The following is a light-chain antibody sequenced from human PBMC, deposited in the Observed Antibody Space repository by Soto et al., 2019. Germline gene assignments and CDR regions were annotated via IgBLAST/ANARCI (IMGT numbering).Light chain of an antibody. CDR3: QQYGTELT. J-gene: IGKJ4*01. Sequence: EIVLTQSPGTLSLSPGERATLSCRASQSVSSSYLAWYQQKPGQAPRLLIYGASSRATGIPDRFSGSGSGTDFTLTISRLEREDFAVYYCQQYGTELTFGGGTKVEIK. CDR2: GAS. V-gene: IGKV3-20*01. CDR1: QSVSSSY.